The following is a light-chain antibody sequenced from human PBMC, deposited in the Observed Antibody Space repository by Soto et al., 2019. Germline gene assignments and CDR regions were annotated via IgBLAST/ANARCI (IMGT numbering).Light chain of an antibody. J-gene: IGLJ1*01. V-gene: IGLV2-8*01. CDR2: EVY. CDR3: FSFTTTSTHV. Sequence: QSVLTQPPSASGSPGQSVTISYTGTFNDVGGYNYVSWYQQHPGKAPKVIIYEVYKRPSGVPDRFSGSKSGNTAYLTISGLQVEDEAEYFCFSFTTTSTHVFGTGTKVTVL. CDR1: FNDVGGYNY.